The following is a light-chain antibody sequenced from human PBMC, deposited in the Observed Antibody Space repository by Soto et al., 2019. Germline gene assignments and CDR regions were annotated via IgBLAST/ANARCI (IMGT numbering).Light chain of an antibody. Sequence: QSALTQPASVSGSPGQSITISCTGTSSDVGGYNYVSWYQQYPGKVPKLMIYEVSNRPSGVSNRFSGSKSGNTASLTISGLQAEDEADYYCSSYTSSILVFCGGTKLTVL. CDR3: SSYTSSILV. CDR1: SSDVGGYNY. J-gene: IGLJ3*02. V-gene: IGLV2-14*01. CDR2: EVS.